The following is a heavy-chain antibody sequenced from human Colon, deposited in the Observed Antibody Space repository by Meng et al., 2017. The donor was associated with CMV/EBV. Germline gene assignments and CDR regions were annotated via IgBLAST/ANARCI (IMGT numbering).Heavy chain of an antibody. CDR3: ARTPGHHDSSGFYYYFDY. CDR2: IYYSGST. Sequence: ISSSDFYWSGIRQSPGKGLEWIGYIYYSGSTYFNPSLDSRLAISVDTSKSQFSLQLSSVTAADTAVYYCARTPGHHDSSGFYYYFDYWGPGTLVTVSS. V-gene: IGHV4-30-4*01. CDR1: ISSSDFY. J-gene: IGHJ4*02. D-gene: IGHD3-22*01.